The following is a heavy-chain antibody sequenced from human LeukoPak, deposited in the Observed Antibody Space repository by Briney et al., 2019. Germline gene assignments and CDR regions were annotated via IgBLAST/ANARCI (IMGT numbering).Heavy chain of an antibody. J-gene: IGHJ4*02. CDR2: INYTGTT. CDR1: GGSTSSYY. CDR3: ARGEDFERYYLAY. D-gene: IGHD3-9*01. Sequence: PSETLSLTCTVSGGSTSSYYWSWMRQSPGKGLEWIGYINYTGTTNYNPLFESRATISVDTSKNQFSLKLSSVTAADTAVYFCARGEDFERYYLAYWGQGTLVTVSS. V-gene: IGHV4-59*01.